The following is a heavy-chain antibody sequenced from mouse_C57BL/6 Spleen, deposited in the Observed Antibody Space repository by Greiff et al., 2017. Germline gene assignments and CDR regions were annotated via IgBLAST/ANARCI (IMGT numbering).Heavy chain of an antibody. Sequence: VQLQQSGAELARPGASVKLSCKASGYTFTSYGISWVKQRTGQGLEWIGEIYPRSGNTYYNEKFKGKATLTADKSSSTAYMELRSLTSEDSAVYFVAKKASVVATTDYFDYWGQDTTLTVSS. D-gene: IGHD1-1*01. V-gene: IGHV1-81*01. CDR2: IYPRSGNT. CDR3: AKKASVVATTDYFDY. J-gene: IGHJ2*01. CDR1: GYTFTSYG.